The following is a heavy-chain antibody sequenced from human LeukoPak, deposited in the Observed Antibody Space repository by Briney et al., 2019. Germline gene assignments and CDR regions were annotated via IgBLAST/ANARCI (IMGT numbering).Heavy chain of an antibody. D-gene: IGHD2-21*01. Sequence: SETLSLTCVVYDDSFSGCYWNWIRQPPGEGLEWIGEINHSGSTNYNPSLKSRVTISVDTSKNHFSLKLSSVTAADTATYFCARGLHYSGAGRTFDSWGQGTLVTVSS. CDR2: INHSGST. CDR3: ARGLHYSGAGRTFDS. J-gene: IGHJ4*02. V-gene: IGHV4-34*01. CDR1: DDSFSGCY.